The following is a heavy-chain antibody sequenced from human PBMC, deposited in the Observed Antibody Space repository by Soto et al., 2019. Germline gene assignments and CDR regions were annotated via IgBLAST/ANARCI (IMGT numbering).Heavy chain of an antibody. D-gene: IGHD3-10*01. V-gene: IGHV3-33*08. CDR2: IWSDGTKK. CDR1: GFTFSNYA. Sequence: QVQLVESGGGVVQPGRSLRLSCGASGFTFSNYAMHWVRQAPGKGLEWVAVIWSDGTKKYYADSVKGRFTTSRDNSKNTLYLQMGSLRAEDTAVYFCTRENRHYVGSGRYTFDYWGQGTLVTVSS. J-gene: IGHJ4*02. CDR3: TRENRHYVGSGRYTFDY.